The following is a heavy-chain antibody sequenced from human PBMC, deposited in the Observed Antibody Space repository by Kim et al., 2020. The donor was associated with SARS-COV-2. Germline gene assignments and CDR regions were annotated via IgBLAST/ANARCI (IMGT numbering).Heavy chain of an antibody. D-gene: IGHD2-2*01. CDR3: ARDHSYCSSTSCYVGPVGPYYFDY. CDR1: GYTFTSYY. CDR2: INPSGGST. Sequence: ASVKVSCKASGYTFTSYYMHWVRQAPGQGLEWMGIINPSGGSTSYAQKFQGRVTMTRDTSTSTVYMELSSLRSEDTAVYYCARDHSYCSSTSCYVGPVGPYYFDYWGQGTLVTVSS. V-gene: IGHV1-46*01. J-gene: IGHJ4*02.